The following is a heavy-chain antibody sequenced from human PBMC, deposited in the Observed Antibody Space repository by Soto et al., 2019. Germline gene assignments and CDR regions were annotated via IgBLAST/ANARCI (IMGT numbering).Heavy chain of an antibody. CDR3: ARDGDFWSGYLTDRVLYMDV. D-gene: IGHD3-3*01. V-gene: IGHV1-69*04. J-gene: IGHJ6*03. CDR1: GGTFSSYT. CDR2: IIPILGIA. Sequence: GASVKVSCKASGGTFSSYTISWVRQAPGQGLEWMGRIIPILGIANYAQKFQGRVTITADKSTSTAYMELSSLRSEDTAVYYCARDGDFWSGYLTDRVLYMDVRGKGTTVTVSS.